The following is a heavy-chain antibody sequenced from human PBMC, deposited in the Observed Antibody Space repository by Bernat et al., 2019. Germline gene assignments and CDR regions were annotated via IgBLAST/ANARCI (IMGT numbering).Heavy chain of an antibody. J-gene: IGHJ3*02. V-gene: IGHV3-74*01. CDR1: GFIFSTYW. Sequence: EVQLVESGGGLVQPGGSLRLSCAASGFIFSTYWMHWVRQAPGKGLVWVSHINSDGSSTSYADSVKGRFTISRDNAKNTLYLQMNSLRAEDTAVYYCATPRIWGSYRDAFDIWGQGTMVTVSS. CDR3: ATPRIWGSYRDAFDI. CDR2: INSDGSST. D-gene: IGHD3-16*01.